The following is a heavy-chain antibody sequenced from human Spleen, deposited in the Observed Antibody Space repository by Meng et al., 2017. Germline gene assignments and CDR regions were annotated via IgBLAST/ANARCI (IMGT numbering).Heavy chain of an antibody. J-gene: IGHJ4*02. CDR1: GFTFSNAW. V-gene: IGHV3-15*01. Sequence: GESLKISCAASGFTFSNAWMSLVRQATGKLLEWVGRIKSKTDGGTTDYAAPVKGRFTTSRDDSKNTLYLQMNSLKTEDTAVYYCTTTLGAYYLEYWGQGTLVTVSS. CDR2: IKSKTDGGTT. CDR3: TTTLGAYYLEY.